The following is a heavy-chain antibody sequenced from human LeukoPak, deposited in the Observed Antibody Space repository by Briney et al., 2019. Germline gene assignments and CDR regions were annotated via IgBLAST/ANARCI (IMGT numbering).Heavy chain of an antibody. Sequence: SETLSLTCTVSGGSISSYYWSWIRQPPGKGLEWIGYIYYRGSTYYNPSLKSRVSISIDTSNNQFSLTLNSVTAADTALYFCARRRYYDSTGYLDWGQGTLVTVSS. V-gene: IGHV4-59*08. CDR2: IYYRGST. J-gene: IGHJ1*01. CDR1: GGSISSYY. CDR3: ARRRYYDSTGYLD. D-gene: IGHD3-22*01.